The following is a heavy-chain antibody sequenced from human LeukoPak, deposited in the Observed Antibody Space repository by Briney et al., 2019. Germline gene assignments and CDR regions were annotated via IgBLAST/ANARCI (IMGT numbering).Heavy chain of an antibody. V-gene: IGHV3-21*01. Sequence: GGSLRLSCAASGFTFSSYSMNWVRQAPGKGLEWVSSISSSSSYIYYADSVKGRFTISRDNAKNSPYLQMNSLRAEDTAVYYCARDQRNYYDSSGYPPGLDYWGQGTLVTVSS. CDR3: ARDQRNYYDSSGYPPGLDY. D-gene: IGHD3-22*01. CDR2: ISSSSSYI. CDR1: GFTFSSYS. J-gene: IGHJ4*02.